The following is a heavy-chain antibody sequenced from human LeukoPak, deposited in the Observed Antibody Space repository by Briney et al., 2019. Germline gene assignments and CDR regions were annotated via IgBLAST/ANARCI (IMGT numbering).Heavy chain of an antibody. V-gene: IGHV3-30*04. CDR2: VSSDGIKK. J-gene: IGHJ6*02. CDR3: ARDECTSCSYYYYYGMDV. CDR1: GFTFSPYA. D-gene: IGHD2-2*01. Sequence: PGGSLRLSCAASGFTFSPYAMHWVCQAPGKGLEWVAVVSSDGIKKYYADSVRGRFTISRDNSKNTLSLHMNSLRAEDTAVYYCARDECTSCSYYYYYGMDVWGQGTTVTVSS.